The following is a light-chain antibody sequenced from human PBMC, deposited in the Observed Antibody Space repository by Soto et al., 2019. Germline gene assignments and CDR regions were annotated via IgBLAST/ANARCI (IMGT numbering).Light chain of an antibody. J-gene: IGKJ3*01. CDR3: QHYNNRPPFT. V-gene: IGKV1-33*01. CDR2: GAS. Sequence: DIQMTQSPSSLSASVGARVSITCQASQDIRTSLSWFQHKPGRAPKLLIYGASYLETGVPSRFRGSGSGTDCTFTITSLQPEDIATYYCQHYNNRPPFTFGPGTIVDIK. CDR1: QDIRTS.